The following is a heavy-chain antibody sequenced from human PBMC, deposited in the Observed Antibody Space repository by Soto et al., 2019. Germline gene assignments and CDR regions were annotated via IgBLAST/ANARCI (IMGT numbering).Heavy chain of an antibody. Sequence: TLSLTCTVSGGSLSSYYWSWIRQPPGKGLEWIGYIYYSGSTNYNPSLKSRVTISVDTSKNQFSLKLSSVTAADTAVYYCARHGYDIAVAGLGNIDYWGQGTLVTVSS. J-gene: IGHJ4*02. V-gene: IGHV4-59*08. CDR3: ARHGYDIAVAGLGNIDY. CDR1: GGSLSSYY. D-gene: IGHD6-19*01. CDR2: IYYSGST.